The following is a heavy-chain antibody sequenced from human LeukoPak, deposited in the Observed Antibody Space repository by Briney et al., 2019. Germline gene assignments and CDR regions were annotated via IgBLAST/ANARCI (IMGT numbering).Heavy chain of an antibody. CDR3: ARGEGYCSSTSCREGHYYYGMDV. Sequence: PSETLSLTCTVSGGSISSYYWSWIRQPPGKGLEWIGYIYYSGSTNYNPSLKSRVTISVDTSKNQFSLKLSSVTAADTAVYYCARGEGYCSSTSCREGHYYYGMDVWGQGTTVTVSS. CDR1: GGSISSYY. V-gene: IGHV4-59*01. J-gene: IGHJ6*02. D-gene: IGHD2-2*01. CDR2: IYYSGST.